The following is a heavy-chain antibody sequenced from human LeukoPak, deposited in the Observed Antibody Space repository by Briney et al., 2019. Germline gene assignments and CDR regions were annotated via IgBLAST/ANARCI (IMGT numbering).Heavy chain of an antibody. V-gene: IGHV3-23*01. CDR2: ISGSGGST. Sequence: GGSLRLSCAASGFTFSSYAMSWVRQAPGKGLEWVSAISGSGGSTYYADSVKGRFTISRDNSKNTLYLQMNSLRAEDTAVYYCAKDLTMIVVVSLFDYWGQGTLVTVSS. CDR3: AKDLTMIVVVSLFDY. CDR1: GFTFSSYA. J-gene: IGHJ4*02. D-gene: IGHD3-22*01.